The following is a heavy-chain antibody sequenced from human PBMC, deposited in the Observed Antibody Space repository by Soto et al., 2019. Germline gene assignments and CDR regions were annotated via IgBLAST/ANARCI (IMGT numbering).Heavy chain of an antibody. CDR3: ARERSSGWYYGDY. D-gene: IGHD6-19*01. V-gene: IGHV3-33*01. J-gene: IGHJ4*02. CDR1: GFTFSSYG. CDR2: IWYDGSNK. Sequence: QVQLVESGGGVVQPGRSLRLSCAASGFTFSSYGMHWVRQAPGKGLEWVAVIWYDGSNKYYADSVKGRFTISRDNSKNTLCLQMNSLRAEDTAVYYCARERSSGWYYGDYWGQGTLVTVSS.